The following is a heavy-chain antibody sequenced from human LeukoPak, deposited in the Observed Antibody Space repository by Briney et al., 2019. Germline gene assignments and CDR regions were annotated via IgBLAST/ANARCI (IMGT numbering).Heavy chain of an antibody. Sequence: GGSLRLSCAASGFTFSSYWMSWVRQAPGKGLEWVANIKQDGSEKYYVDSVKGRFTISRDNAKNSLYLQMNSLRAEDTAVYYCAREAGYYYYGMDVWGQGTTVTVSS. CDR3: AREAGYYYYGMDV. D-gene: IGHD3-10*01. J-gene: IGHJ6*02. CDR1: GFTFSSYW. CDR2: IKQDGSEK. V-gene: IGHV3-7*03.